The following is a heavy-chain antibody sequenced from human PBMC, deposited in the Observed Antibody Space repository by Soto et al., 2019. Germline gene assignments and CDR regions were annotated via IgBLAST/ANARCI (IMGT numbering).Heavy chain of an antibody. CDR2: INAGNGNT. CDR3: ARDRNGDYEYYFDY. CDR1: GYTFTSYA. D-gene: IGHD4-17*01. Sequence: ASVKVSCKASGYTFTSYAMHWVRQAPGQRLEWMGWINAGNGNTKYSQKLQGRVTITRDTSASTAYMELSSLRSEDTAVYYCARDRNGDYEYYFDYWGQGTLVTVSS. V-gene: IGHV1-3*01. J-gene: IGHJ4*02.